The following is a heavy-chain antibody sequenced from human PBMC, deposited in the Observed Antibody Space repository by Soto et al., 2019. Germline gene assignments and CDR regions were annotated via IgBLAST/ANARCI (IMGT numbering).Heavy chain of an antibody. Sequence: QVQLVQSGAEVRKPGSSVKVSCKISGGTFTNYVISWLRQAPVQGLEWMGGLIPIFGAANLAQKFQGRVTITADESTSTVNMELSSLTSEDTAVYYCARGRSAPNFDPWGQGTLVTVSS. CDR2: LIPIFGAA. CDR3: ARGRSAPNFDP. J-gene: IGHJ5*02. CDR1: GGTFTNYV. D-gene: IGHD6-25*01. V-gene: IGHV1-69*01.